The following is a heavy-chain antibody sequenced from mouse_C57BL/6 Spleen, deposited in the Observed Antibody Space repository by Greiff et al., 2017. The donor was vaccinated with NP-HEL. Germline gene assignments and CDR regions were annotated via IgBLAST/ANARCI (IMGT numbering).Heavy chain of an antibody. V-gene: IGHV7-3*01. J-gene: IGHJ2*01. CDR2: IRNKADGYTT. CDR3: AWGTAFDY. Sequence: EVKLMESGGGLVQPGGSLSLSCAASGFTFTDYYMSWVRQPPGKALEWLGFIRNKADGYTTEYSASVKGRFTISRDTSQSILYLQMNAVRAEDSATYYDAWGTAFDYWGQGTTLTVSS. CDR1: GFTFTDYY. D-gene: IGHD1-2*01.